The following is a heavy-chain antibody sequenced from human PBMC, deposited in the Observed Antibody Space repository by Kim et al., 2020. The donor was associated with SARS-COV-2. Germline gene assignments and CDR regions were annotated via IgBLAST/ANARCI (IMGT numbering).Heavy chain of an antibody. V-gene: IGHV3-23*01. CDR1: GFTFTSFA. CDR3: AKLVGASAIDY. J-gene: IGHJ4*02. Sequence: GGSLRLSCAASGFTFTSFAMSWVRQASGKGLEWVSTISGSGGNTYYADSVKGRFTISRDNSKNMLYLQMDSLRAEDTAVYYCAKLVGASAIDYWGQGTL. CDR2: ISGSGGNT. D-gene: IGHD1-26*01.